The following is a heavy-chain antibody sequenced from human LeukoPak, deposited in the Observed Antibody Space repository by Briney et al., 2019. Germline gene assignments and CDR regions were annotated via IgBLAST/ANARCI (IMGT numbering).Heavy chain of an antibody. V-gene: IGHV4-34*01. CDR3: ARGTGYSYGFRWFDP. Sequence: PSETLSLTCAVYGGSFSGYYWSWTRQPPGKGLEWIGEINHSGSTNYNPSLKSRVTISVDTSKNQFSLKLSSVTAADTAVYYCARGTGYSYGFRWFDPWGQGTLVTVSS. J-gene: IGHJ5*02. CDR1: GGSFSGYY. CDR2: INHSGST. D-gene: IGHD5-18*01.